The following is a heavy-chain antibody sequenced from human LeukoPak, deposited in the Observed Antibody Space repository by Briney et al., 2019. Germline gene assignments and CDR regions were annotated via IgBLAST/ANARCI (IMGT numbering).Heavy chain of an antibody. D-gene: IGHD2-15*01. J-gene: IGHJ4*02. CDR1: GLMFSSYA. CDR2: ISYDGSNK. CDR3: ARDYCSGGSCQLDY. Sequence: GRSLRLSCAASGLMFSSYAMTWVRQTPGRGLEWVAVISYDGSNKYYADSVKGRFTISRDNSKNTLYLQMNSLRAEDTAVYYCARDYCSGGSCQLDYWGQGTLVTVSS. V-gene: IGHV3-30-3*01.